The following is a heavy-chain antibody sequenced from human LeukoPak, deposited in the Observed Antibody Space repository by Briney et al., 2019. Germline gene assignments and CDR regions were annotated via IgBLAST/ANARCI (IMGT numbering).Heavy chain of an antibody. D-gene: IGHD3-10*01. CDR3: ATPTYYYGSGSYYNPLDY. CDR2: IRYDGSNK. Sequence: GSLRLSCAASGFTLSSYGMHWVRQAPGKGLEWVAFIRYDGSNKYYADSVKGRFTISRDNSKNTLYLQMNSLRAEDTAVYYCATPTYYYGSGSYYNPLDYWGQGTLVTVSS. J-gene: IGHJ4*02. CDR1: GFTLSSYG. V-gene: IGHV3-30*02.